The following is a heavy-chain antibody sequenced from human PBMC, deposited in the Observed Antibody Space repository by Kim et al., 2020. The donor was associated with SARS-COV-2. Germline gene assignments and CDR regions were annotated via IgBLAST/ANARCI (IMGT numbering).Heavy chain of an antibody. J-gene: IGHJ4*02. CDR2: INHSGST. CDR3: ARGYRFPDVCPFDI. V-gene: IGHV4-34*01. Sequence: SETLSLTCGVSGGSFSGYYWSWIRQPPWKGLEWIGEINHSGSTNYNPTLKSRVTISVDTSRDQFSVKLSSVTAADTAMYFCARGYRFPDVCPFDIWGQGTLVIVSS. D-gene: IGHD3-3*01. CDR1: GGSFSGYY.